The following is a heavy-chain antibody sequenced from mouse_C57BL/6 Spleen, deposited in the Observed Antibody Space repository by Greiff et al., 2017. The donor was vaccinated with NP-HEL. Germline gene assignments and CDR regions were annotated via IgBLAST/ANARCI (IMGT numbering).Heavy chain of an antibody. Sequence: VQLQQSGPELVKPGASVKISCKASGYTFTDYYMNWVKQSHGKSLEWIGDINPNNGGTSYNQKFKGKATLTVDKSSSTAYMEIRSLTSEDSAVYYCARSDSLLVGGQGTTLTVSS. CDR1: GYTFTDYY. CDR2: INPNNGGT. D-gene: IGHD6-2*01. J-gene: IGHJ2*01. V-gene: IGHV1-26*01. CDR3: ARSDSLLV.